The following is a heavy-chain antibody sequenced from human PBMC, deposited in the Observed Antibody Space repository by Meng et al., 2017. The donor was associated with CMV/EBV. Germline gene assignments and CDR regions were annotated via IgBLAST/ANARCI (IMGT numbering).Heavy chain of an antibody. J-gene: IGHJ6*02. CDR1: GYTFTSYG. V-gene: IGHV1-18*01. Sequence: ASVKVSCKASGYTFTSYGISWVRQAPGRGLEWMGWISAYNGNTNYAQKLQGRVTMTTDTSTSTAYMELRSLRSDDTAVYYCARDNTIFGVVTIYYYGMDVWGQGTTVTVSS. CDR2: ISAYNGNT. CDR3: ARDNTIFGVVTIYYYGMDV. D-gene: IGHD3-3*01.